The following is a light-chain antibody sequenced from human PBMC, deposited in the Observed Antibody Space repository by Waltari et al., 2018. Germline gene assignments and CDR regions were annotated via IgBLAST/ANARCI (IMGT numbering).Light chain of an antibody. V-gene: IGLV1-44*01. CDR1: SSNIGSNT. Sequence: QSVLTQPPSASGTPGQRVTISCSGSSSNIGSNTVNWYQQLPGTAPKLLIYSNNQWPSGFPDRFSGSKSGTSASLAISGLQSEDEADYYCAAWDDSLNGWVFGGGTKLTVL. CDR3: AAWDDSLNGWV. J-gene: IGLJ3*02. CDR2: SNN.